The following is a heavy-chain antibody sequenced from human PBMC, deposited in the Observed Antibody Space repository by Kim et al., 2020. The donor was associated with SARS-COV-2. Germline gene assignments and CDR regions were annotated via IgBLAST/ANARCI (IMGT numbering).Heavy chain of an antibody. CDR2: IYYSGST. CDR1: GGSISSYY. V-gene: IGHV4-59*01. Sequence: SETLSLTCTVSGGSISSYYWSWIRQPPGKGLEWIGYIYYSGSTNYNPSLKSRVTISVDTSKNQFSLKLSSVTAADTAVYYCATIHYGDYVFDYWGQGTLVTVSS. J-gene: IGHJ4*02. D-gene: IGHD4-17*01. CDR3: ATIHYGDYVFDY.